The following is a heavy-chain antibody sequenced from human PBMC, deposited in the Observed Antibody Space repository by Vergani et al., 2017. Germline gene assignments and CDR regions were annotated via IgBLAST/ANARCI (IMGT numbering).Heavy chain of an antibody. V-gene: IGHV1-46*01. CDR2: INPSGGST. CDR1: GYPFTSYY. D-gene: IGHD6-6*01. CDR3: ARLSSSTLGGNWFDP. Sequence: QVQLVQSGAEVKKPGASVKVSCKASGYPFTSYYMPWVRQAPGQGLEWMGIINPSGGSTSYAQKFQGRVTMTRDTSTSTVYMELSSLRSEDTAVYYCARLSSSTLGGNWFDPWGQGTLVTVSS. J-gene: IGHJ5*02.